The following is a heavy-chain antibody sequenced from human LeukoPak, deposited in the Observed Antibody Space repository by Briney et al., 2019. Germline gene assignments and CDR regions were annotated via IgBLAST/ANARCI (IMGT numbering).Heavy chain of an antibody. J-gene: IGHJ5*02. V-gene: IGHV1-2*06. CDR3: ARDTVVVVTAILSDRPFDP. CDR1: GYIFTDYY. Sequence: GASVKVSCKASGYIFTDYYMHWVRQAPGQELGWMGRINPNSGGTNYAQKFQGRVTMTRDTSISTAYMELSRLRSDDTAVYYCARDTVVVVTAILSDRPFDPWGQGTLVTVSS. D-gene: IGHD2-21*02. CDR2: INPNSGGT.